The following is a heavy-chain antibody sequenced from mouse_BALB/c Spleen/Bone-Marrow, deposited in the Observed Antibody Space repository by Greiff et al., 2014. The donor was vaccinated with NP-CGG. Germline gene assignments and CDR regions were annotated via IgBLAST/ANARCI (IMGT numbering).Heavy chain of an antibody. CDR2: IWAGGST. V-gene: IGHV2-9*02. CDR3: ARYYYGFLDY. CDR1: GFSLTSYG. Sequence: VKLQESGPGLVAPSQSLSITCTVSGFSLTSYGVHWVRQPPGKGLEWLGVIWAGGSTNYNSTLMSRLSISKDNSKSQVFLKMNGLQTDDTAMYYCARYYYGFLDYWGQSTTLTVSS. D-gene: IGHD1-2*01. J-gene: IGHJ2*01.